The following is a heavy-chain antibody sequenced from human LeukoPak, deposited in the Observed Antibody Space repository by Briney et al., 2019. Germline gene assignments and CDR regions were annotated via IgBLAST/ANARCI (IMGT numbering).Heavy chain of an antibody. CDR2: ISGDGTRT. D-gene: IGHD3-16*01. J-gene: IGHJ4*02. Sequence: QTGESLRLSCAASGFTFSSYAMSWVRQAPVKGLEWVSAISGDGTRTYYADSVKGRFTISRDNSKNTLYLEMSSLRVEDTAIYYCAKWPEGAMDYFDYWGQGTLVTVSS. CDR3: AKWPEGAMDYFDY. V-gene: IGHV3-23*01. CDR1: GFTFSSYA.